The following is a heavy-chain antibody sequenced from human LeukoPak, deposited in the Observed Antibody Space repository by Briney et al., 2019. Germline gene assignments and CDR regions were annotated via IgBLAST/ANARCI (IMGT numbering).Heavy chain of an antibody. CDR1: RFTFSSYG. J-gene: IGHJ5*02. D-gene: IGHD1-26*01. Sequence: PGRSLRLSCAASRFTFSSYGMHWVRQAPGKGLEWVAVISYDGSNKYYTDSVKGRFTISRDNSKNTLYLQMNSLRAEDTAVYYCSKASECGSNDGVIFDLWGRGTLVTVSS. CDR2: ISYDGSNK. CDR3: SKASECGSNDGVIFDL. V-gene: IGHV3-30*18.